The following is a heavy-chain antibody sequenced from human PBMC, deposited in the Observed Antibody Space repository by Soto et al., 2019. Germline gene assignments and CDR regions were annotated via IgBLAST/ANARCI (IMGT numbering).Heavy chain of an antibody. Sequence: LSLTCTVSGASITFGGYSWSWIRQTPGKGLEWIGYINHLETTFYNPSFESRLTLSIDRAKNQFSLKLHSMSAADRAVYFCARGGGSDSFDYWGQGILVTVPS. J-gene: IGHJ4*02. V-gene: IGHV4-30-2*01. CDR2: INHLETT. CDR3: ARGGGSDSFDY. D-gene: IGHD1-26*01. CDR1: GASITFGGYS.